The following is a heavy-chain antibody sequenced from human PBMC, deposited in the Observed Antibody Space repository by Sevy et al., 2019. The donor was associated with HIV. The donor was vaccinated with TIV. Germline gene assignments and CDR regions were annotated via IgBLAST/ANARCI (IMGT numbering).Heavy chain of an antibody. CDR3: ARGYCSAGSCYRRYYYYGMDV. D-gene: IGHD2-15*01. Sequence: GGSLRLSCAASGFTFSSYAMHWVRQAPGKGLEWVAAISYDGSNKYYADAVKGRFTISTDNSKNTLYLQMNSMRGEDTAVYYCARGYCSAGSCYRRYYYYGMDVWGQGTTVTVSS. CDR2: ISYDGSNK. J-gene: IGHJ6*02. CDR1: GFTFSSYA. V-gene: IGHV3-30-3*01.